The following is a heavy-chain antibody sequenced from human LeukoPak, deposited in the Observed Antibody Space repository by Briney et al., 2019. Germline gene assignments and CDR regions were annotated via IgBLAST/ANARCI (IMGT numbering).Heavy chain of an antibody. CDR3: ARDGTYYYDSSGRRGFDY. Sequence: ASVKVSCKASGYTFTSYGISWVRQAPGQGLERMGWISAYNGNTNYAQKLQGRVTMTTDTSTSTAYMELRSLRSDDTAVYYCARDGTYYYDSSGRRGFDYWGQGTLVTVSS. J-gene: IGHJ4*02. CDR1: GYTFTSYG. CDR2: ISAYNGNT. V-gene: IGHV1-18*01. D-gene: IGHD3-22*01.